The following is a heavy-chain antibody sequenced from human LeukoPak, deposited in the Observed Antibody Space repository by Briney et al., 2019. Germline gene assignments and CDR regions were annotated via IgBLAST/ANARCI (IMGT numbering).Heavy chain of an antibody. CDR2: IYHSGST. V-gene: IGHV4-30-2*01. CDR1: GGSISSGGYS. CDR3: ARAGYSYGSLDY. Sequence: PSQTLSLTCAVSGGSISSGGYSWSWIRQPPGKGLEWIGYIYHSGSTYHNPSLKSRVTISVDRSKNQFSLKLSSVTAADTAVYYCARAGYSYGSLDYWGQGTLVTVSS. D-gene: IGHD5-18*01. J-gene: IGHJ4*02.